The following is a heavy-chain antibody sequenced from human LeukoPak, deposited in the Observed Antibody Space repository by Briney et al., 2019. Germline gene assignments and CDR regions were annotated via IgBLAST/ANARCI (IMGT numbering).Heavy chain of an antibody. J-gene: IGHJ4*02. Sequence: PSETLSLTCAVYGGSFSGYYWSWIRQPPGKGLEWIGEINHSGSTNYNPSLKSRVTISVDKSKSQFSLKLSSVTAADTAVYYCARKGYTIGSFDYWGQGTLVTVSS. V-gene: IGHV4-34*01. CDR3: ARKGYTIGSFDY. D-gene: IGHD5-18*01. CDR2: INHSGST. CDR1: GGSFSGYY.